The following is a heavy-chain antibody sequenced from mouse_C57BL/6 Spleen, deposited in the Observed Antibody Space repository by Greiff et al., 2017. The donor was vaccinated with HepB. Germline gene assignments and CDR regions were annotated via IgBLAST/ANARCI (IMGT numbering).Heavy chain of an antibody. D-gene: IGHD1-1*01. J-gene: IGHJ1*03. CDR2: ISDGGSYT. CDR3: ARDRSSYGYFDV. Sequence: EVQGVESGGGLVKPGGSLKLSCAASGFTFSSYAMSWVRQTPEKRLEWVATISDGGSYTYYPDNVKGRFTISRDNAKNNLYLQMSHLKSEDTAMYYCARDRSSYGYFDVWGTGTTVTVSS. V-gene: IGHV5-4*01. CDR1: GFTFSSYA.